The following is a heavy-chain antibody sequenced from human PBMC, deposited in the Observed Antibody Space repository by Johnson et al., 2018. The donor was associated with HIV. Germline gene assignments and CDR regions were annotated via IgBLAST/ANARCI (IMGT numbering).Heavy chain of an antibody. D-gene: IGHD6-13*01. J-gene: IGHJ3*02. CDR3: PRELGGSSLPFGAFDI. CDR1: GFTFDDYA. CDR2: ISWNSGSI. V-gene: IGHV3-9*01. Sequence: VQLVESGGGLVQPGRSLRLSCAASGFTFDDYAMHWVRQAPGKGLEWVSGISWNSGSIGYADSVKGRFTISRDNAKNSVYLQMNSLRAEDTAVYYCPRELGGSSLPFGAFDIWGQGTMVTVSS.